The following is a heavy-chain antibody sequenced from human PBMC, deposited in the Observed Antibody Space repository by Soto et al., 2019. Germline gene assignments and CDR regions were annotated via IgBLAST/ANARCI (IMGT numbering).Heavy chain of an antibody. CDR3: ARGTAIEGAFDI. J-gene: IGHJ3*02. D-gene: IGHD1-7*01. CDR1: GFTFSSYS. CDR2: ISSSSSYI. V-gene: IGHV3-21*01. Sequence: EVQLVESGGGLVKPGGSLRLSCAASGFTFSSYSMNWVRQAPGKGLEWVSSISSSSSYIYYADSVKGRFTISRDNAKNSLYLQMNSLRAEDTAVYYCARGTAIEGAFDIWSQGTMVTVSS.